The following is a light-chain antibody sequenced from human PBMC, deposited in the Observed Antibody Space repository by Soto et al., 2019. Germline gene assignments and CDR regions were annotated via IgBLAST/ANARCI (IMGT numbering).Light chain of an antibody. V-gene: IGKV4-1*01. J-gene: IGKJ4*01. CDR2: WAS. CDR3: QHYYSSPLT. Sequence: DIVMTQSPDSLSVSLGERATINCKSSQSVLSSSNNKNYLAWYQQKPGQPPKVVIYWASTRGSGVPDRFSGSWSGTDFTLTISSLKAEDVAVYYCQHYYSSPLTFGGGTKVEIK. CDR1: QSVLSSSNNKNY.